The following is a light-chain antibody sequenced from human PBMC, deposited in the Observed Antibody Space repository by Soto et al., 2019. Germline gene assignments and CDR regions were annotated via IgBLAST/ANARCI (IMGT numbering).Light chain of an antibody. V-gene: IGKV1-5*03. Sequence: IQMTQSPSTLSASIGDGVTISCRASQSINSSLAWYQQKPGKAPKVVITKTSILEGGVPSRFSGSVSGTEFTLTISNLQPEDSATYYCQQYKDYPLTFGGGTKVDIK. J-gene: IGKJ4*01. CDR2: KTS. CDR1: QSINSS. CDR3: QQYKDYPLT.